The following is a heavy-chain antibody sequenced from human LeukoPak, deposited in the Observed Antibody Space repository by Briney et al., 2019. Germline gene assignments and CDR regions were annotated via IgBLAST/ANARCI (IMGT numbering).Heavy chain of an antibody. CDR3: ARGVLGSGYEPLDY. CDR1: GYTFISYD. CDR2: MNPNTGHT. D-gene: IGHD5-12*01. V-gene: IGHV1-8*01. J-gene: IGHJ4*02. Sequence: APVKVSCKASGYTFISYDINWVRQATGQGLEWMGWMNPNTGHTAYAQNFQGRVTMTRSTSISTAYMELSSLRSEDTAIYYCARGVLGSGYEPLDYWGQGTLVTVSS.